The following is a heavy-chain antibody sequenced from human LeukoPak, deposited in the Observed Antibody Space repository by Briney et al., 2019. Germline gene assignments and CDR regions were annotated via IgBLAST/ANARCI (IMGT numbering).Heavy chain of an antibody. CDR3: ARRAGAYSHPYDY. J-gene: IGHJ4*02. V-gene: IGHV1-69*13. CDR2: IIPIFGTA. CDR1: GGTFRSYA. Sequence: SVKVSCKASGGTFRSYAITWVRQAPGQGLEWMGGIIPIFGTANYARKFQDRVTITADESTSTAYMELSSLRSEDTAVYYCARRAGAYSHPYDYWGQGTLVTVSS. D-gene: IGHD4/OR15-4a*01.